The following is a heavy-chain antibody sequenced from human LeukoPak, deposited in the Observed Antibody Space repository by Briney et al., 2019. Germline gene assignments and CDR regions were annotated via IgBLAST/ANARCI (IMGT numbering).Heavy chain of an antibody. V-gene: IGHV3-30-3*01. CDR2: ISYDGSNK. CDR1: GFTFSSYA. Sequence: GGSLRLSCAASGFTFSSYAMHWVRQAPGKGLEWVAVISYDGSNKYYADSVKGRFTISRDNSKNTLYLQMNSLRAEDTAVYYCARDPQIVVVPAARRPFDYWGQGTLVTVSS. D-gene: IGHD2-2*01. CDR3: ARDPQIVVVPAARRPFDY. J-gene: IGHJ4*02.